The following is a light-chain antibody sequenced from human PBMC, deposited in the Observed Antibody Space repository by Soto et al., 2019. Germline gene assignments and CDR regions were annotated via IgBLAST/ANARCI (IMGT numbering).Light chain of an antibody. V-gene: IGKV3-15*01. CDR2: AAS. Sequence: EILMTQSPATLSVSPGESATLSCRASQSVVSSLAWYQQKPGQTPRLLIYAASTRATGIPARFSGSGSGTEFILTISSLQSEDFALYYCQQYNYWPRTFGQGTKVDSK. CDR3: QQYNYWPRT. J-gene: IGKJ2*01. CDR1: QSVVSS.